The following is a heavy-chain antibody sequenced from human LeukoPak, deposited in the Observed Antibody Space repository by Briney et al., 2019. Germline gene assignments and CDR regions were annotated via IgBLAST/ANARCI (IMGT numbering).Heavy chain of an antibody. V-gene: IGHV1-69*13. CDR2: IIPIFGTA. CDR1: GGTFSSYA. CDR3: AREAAAARFDP. J-gene: IGHJ5*02. D-gene: IGHD6-13*01. Sequence: GASVKVSCKASGGTFSSYAISWVRQAPGQGLEWTGGIIPIFGTANYAQKFQGRVTITADESTSTAYMELSSLRSEDTAVYYCAREAAAARFDPWGQGTLVTVSS.